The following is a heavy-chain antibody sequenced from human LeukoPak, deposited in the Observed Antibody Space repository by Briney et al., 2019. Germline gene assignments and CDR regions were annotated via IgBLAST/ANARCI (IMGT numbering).Heavy chain of an antibody. V-gene: IGHV4-4*07. CDR1: GGSISSYY. CDR3: ARDIFCSSTSCYSRRGAFEI. Sequence: PSETLSLTCTVSGGSISSYYWSWIRQPAGKGLEWIGRIYTSGSTNYNPSLKSRVTMSGDTSKNQFSLKLSSVTAADTAVYYCARDIFCSSTSCYSRRGAFEIWGQGTMVTVSS. J-gene: IGHJ3*02. D-gene: IGHD2-2*01. CDR2: IYTSGST.